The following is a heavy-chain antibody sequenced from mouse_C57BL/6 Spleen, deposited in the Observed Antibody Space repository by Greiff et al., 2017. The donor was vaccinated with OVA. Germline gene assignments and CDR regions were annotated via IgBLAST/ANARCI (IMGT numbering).Heavy chain of an antibody. CDR2: ISSGGSYT. V-gene: IGHV5-6*01. D-gene: IGHD2-4*01. CDR1: GFTFSSYG. J-gene: IGHJ2*01. CDR3: ARHMITPSYYFDY. Sequence: EVQLVESGGDLVKPGGSLKLSCAASGFTFSSYGMSWVRQTPDKRLEWVATISSGGSYTYYPDSVKGRFTISRDNAKNTLYLQMSSLKSEDTAMYYCARHMITPSYYFDYWGQGTTLTVSS.